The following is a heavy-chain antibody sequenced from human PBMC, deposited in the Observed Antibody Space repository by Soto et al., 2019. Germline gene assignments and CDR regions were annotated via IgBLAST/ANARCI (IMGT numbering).Heavy chain of an antibody. CDR3: AREDDGGDRDYYGLDV. V-gene: IGHV4-30-4*01. CDR1: GGSISYDHYH. Sequence: QVQLQASGPGLVRPSQTLSLTCTVSGGSISYDHYHWTWIRQPPGKGLEWIGYIHYSGSVFYNPSLQSRLSMSVDTSKNLFSLKLSSVTAADTAVYFCAREDDGGDRDYYGLDVWGQGTTVTVSS. D-gene: IGHD2-21*02. J-gene: IGHJ6*02. CDR2: IHYSGSV.